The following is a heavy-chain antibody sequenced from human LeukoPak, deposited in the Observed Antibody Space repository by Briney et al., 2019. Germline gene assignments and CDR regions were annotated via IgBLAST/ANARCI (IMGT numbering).Heavy chain of an antibody. CDR3: ATNPKLSNFDY. V-gene: IGHV4-39*07. CDR2: IYYSGST. CDR1: GGSISSSSYY. J-gene: IGHJ4*02. D-gene: IGHD1-1*01. Sequence: SETLSLTCTVSGGSISSSSYYWGWIRQPPGKGLEWIGSIYYSGSTYYNPSLKSRVTISVDTSKNQFSLKLSSVTAADTAVYYCATNPKLSNFDYWGQGTLVTVSS.